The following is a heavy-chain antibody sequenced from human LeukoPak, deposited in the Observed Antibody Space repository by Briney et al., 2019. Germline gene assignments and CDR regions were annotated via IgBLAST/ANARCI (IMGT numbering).Heavy chain of an antibody. V-gene: IGHV4-59*12. CDR2: IYYSGSI. CDR1: GASISSYY. J-gene: IGHJ4*02. Sequence: SETLSLTCTVSGASISSYYWSWIRQPPGKGLEWIGDIYYSGSIKYNPSLKSRVTISVDTSKNQFSLKLSSVTAADTAVYYCAREAPPYYDYVWGSYRYTARPYYFDYWGQGTLVTVSS. CDR3: AREAPPYYDYVWGSYRYTARPYYFDY. D-gene: IGHD3-16*02.